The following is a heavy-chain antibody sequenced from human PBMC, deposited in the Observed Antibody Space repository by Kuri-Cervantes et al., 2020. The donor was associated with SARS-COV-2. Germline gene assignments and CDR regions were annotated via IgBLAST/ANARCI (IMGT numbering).Heavy chain of an antibody. CDR2: ISWHSGSI. J-gene: IGHJ6*02. V-gene: IGHV3-9*01. D-gene: IGHD6-19*01. CDR3: ARDRGSSGWSWVYYYYGMDV. CDR1: GFTFDDYA. Sequence: SLKISCAASGFTFDDYAMHWVRQAPGKGLEWVSGISWHSGSIGYADSVKGRFTISRDNAKNSLYLQMNSLRAEDTAVYYCARDRGSSGWSWVYYYYGMDVWGQGTTVTVSS.